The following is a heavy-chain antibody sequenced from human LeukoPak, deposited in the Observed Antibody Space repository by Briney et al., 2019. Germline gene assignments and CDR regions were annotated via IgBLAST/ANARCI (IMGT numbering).Heavy chain of an antibody. Sequence: ASVKVSCKASGYTFTGYYMHWVRQAPGQGLEWMGWINPNSGGTNYAQKFQGRVTMTRDTSISTAYMELSRLRSEDTAVYYCARDSITMVRGSVGAFDIWGQGTMVTVSS. D-gene: IGHD3-10*01. V-gene: IGHV1-2*02. CDR1: GYTFTGYY. J-gene: IGHJ3*02. CDR2: INPNSGGT. CDR3: ARDSITMVRGSVGAFDI.